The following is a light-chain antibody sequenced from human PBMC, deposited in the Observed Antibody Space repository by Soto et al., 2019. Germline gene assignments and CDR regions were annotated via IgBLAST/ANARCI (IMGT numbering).Light chain of an antibody. Sequence: QSVLTQPPSVSGAPGQRVTISFTGSSSNIGPGYDVHWYQQLPGTAPKLLIYGNSNRPSGVPDRFSGSKSVTSASLAITGLQSEDAADDYCQSYDSNLSVVFGGGTKLTVL. CDR3: QSYDSNLSVV. CDR1: SSNIGPGYD. CDR2: GNS. J-gene: IGLJ2*01. V-gene: IGLV1-40*01.